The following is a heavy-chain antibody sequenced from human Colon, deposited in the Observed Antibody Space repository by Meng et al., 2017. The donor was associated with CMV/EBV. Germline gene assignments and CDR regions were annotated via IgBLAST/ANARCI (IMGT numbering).Heavy chain of an antibody. Sequence: QLQESGPGLVNPSETLSLTCTASGGSVNRNTYYWRWIRQPPGKSLEWIGTIFDSGSAFYNPSLQSRVSVSIDMSRNQLSLSLSSVTAADTAVYYCVRDHGSSSWFFYWGQGTLVTVSS. V-gene: IGHV4-39*07. CDR3: VRDHGSSSWFFY. CDR1: GGSVNRNTYY. CDR2: IFDSGSA. D-gene: IGHD6-13*01. J-gene: IGHJ4*02.